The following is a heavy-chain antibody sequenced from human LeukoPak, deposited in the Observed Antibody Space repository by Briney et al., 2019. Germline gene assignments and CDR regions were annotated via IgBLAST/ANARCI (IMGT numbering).Heavy chain of an antibody. CDR1: GGSISSTNYY. Sequence: SETLSLTCPVSGGSISSTNYYWAWIRQPPGKGLEWIGSIYYSGSTYYNPSLKSRVIISADTSKNQFSLRLSTVTAADTAVYYCARDRGRGYYDSSGYLGYAFDIWGQGTMVTVSS. V-gene: IGHV4-39*07. CDR3: ARDRGRGYYDSSGYLGYAFDI. J-gene: IGHJ3*02. D-gene: IGHD3-22*01. CDR2: IYYSGST.